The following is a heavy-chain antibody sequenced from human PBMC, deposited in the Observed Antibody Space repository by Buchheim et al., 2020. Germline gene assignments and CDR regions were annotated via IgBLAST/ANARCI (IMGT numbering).Heavy chain of an antibody. CDR1: GFTFSSYA. CDR2: ISYDGSNK. J-gene: IGHJ6*02. D-gene: IGHD3-10*01. V-gene: IGHV3-30-3*01. CDR3: ARALCCYGSGSHYYYYYGMDV. Sequence: QVQLVESGGGVVQPGRSLRLSCAASGFTFSSYAMHWVRQAPGKGLEWMAVISYDGSNKYYADSVKGRFTISRDNSKNTLYLQMNSLRAEDTAVYYCARALCCYGSGSHYYYYYGMDVWGQGTT.